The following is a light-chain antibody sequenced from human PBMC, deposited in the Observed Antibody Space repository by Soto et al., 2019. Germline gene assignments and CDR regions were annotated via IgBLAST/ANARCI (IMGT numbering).Light chain of an antibody. CDR3: QQYNTFWT. Sequence: IQLTQSPSSLSASLGDRFPITCRAIQIISIWLAWYQQKPGKSPKLLIYKESSLESGVPSRFSGSGSGTDFTLTISSMQPDDSETYYCQQYNTFWTVGQGTKVDIK. CDR2: KES. J-gene: IGKJ1*01. V-gene: IGKV1-5*03. CDR1: QIISIW.